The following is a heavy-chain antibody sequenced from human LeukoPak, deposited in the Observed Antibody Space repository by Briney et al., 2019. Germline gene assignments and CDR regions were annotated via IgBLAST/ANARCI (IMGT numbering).Heavy chain of an antibody. CDR3: ARDVDTSMAYYFDC. CDR1: GYTFTSYG. D-gene: IGHD5-18*01. CDR2: ISAYNGNT. J-gene: IGHJ4*02. V-gene: IGHV1-18*01. Sequence: ASVKVSCKASGYTFTSYGISWVRQAPGQGLEWMGWISAYNGNTNYAQRVQGRVTKTTDTSTSTAYMELRSLRSDDTAVYYCARDVDTSMAYYFDCWGQGTLVTVSS.